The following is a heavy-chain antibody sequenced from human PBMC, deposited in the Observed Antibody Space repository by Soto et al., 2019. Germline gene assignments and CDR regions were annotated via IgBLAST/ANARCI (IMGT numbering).Heavy chain of an antibody. CDR1: GGSISSYY. CDR3: ARNRGGYDILTGYFPWFDP. D-gene: IGHD3-9*01. V-gene: IGHV4-59*01. J-gene: IGHJ5*02. Sequence: PSETLSLTCTVSGGSISSYYWSWIRQPPGKGLEWIGYIYYSGSTNYNPSLKSRVTISVDTSKNQFSLKLSSVTAADTAVYYCARNRGGYDILTGYFPWFDPWGQGTLVTVS. CDR2: IYYSGST.